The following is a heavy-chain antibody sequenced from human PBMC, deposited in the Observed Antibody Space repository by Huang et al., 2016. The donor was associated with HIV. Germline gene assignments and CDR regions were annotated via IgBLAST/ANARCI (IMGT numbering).Heavy chain of an antibody. D-gene: IGHD3-3*01. CDR2: INTITGNQ. Sequence: QVQLVQSGSALKQPGASVKVSCKASGYTFTSYAMNWVRQAPGLGLEWMGWINTITGNQTYAQGFTGRFGFSLDTSVSTAYLQISSLKAEDTAVYYCASSPREVFGVFDYWGQGTLVTVSS. CDR1: GYTFTSYA. V-gene: IGHV7-4-1*02. CDR3: ASSPREVFGVFDY. J-gene: IGHJ4*02.